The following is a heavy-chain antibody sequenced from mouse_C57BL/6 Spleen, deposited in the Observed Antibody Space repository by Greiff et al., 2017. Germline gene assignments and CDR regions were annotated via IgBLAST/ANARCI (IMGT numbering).Heavy chain of an antibody. J-gene: IGHJ1*03. CDR1: GYTFTSYW. V-gene: IGHV1-69*01. Sequence: VQLQQPGAELVMPGASVKLSCKASGYTFTSYWMHWVKQRPGQGLEWIGEIDPSDSYTNYNQKLKGKSTLTVDKYSSTDYMQLSSLTSEDSAVYYCARRYGSSSYFDVWGTGTTVTVSS. D-gene: IGHD1-1*01. CDR2: IDPSDSYT. CDR3: ARRYGSSSYFDV.